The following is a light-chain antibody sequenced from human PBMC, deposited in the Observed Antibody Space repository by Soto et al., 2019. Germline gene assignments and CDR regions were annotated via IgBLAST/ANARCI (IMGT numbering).Light chain of an antibody. J-gene: IGKJ5*01. Sequence: ERIMTQSPATLSVSPGESATLSCRASQSVSSNLAWYQQKPGQAPRLLIYGASTRATGIPARFSGSGSGTEFTLSISSLQSEDFAVYYCKQYKEWPPFTFGQGTRLEI. CDR3: KQYKEWPPFT. V-gene: IGKV3-15*01. CDR2: GAS. CDR1: QSVSSN.